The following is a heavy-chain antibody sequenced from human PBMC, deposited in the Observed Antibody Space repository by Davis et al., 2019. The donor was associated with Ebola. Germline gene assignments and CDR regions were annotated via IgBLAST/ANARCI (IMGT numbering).Heavy chain of an antibody. V-gene: IGHV4-59*08. D-gene: IGHD5-24*01. CDR1: GGSISTYY. CDR3: AGVPRDLRLVEMATNYGMDV. J-gene: IGHJ6*04. CDR2: IYYSGST. Sequence: MPSETLSLTCSISGGSISTYYWSWIRQPPGKGLEWIGYIYYSGSTNYNPSLQSRVTISVDTSKNQFSLNLSSVTAADTAVYYCAGVPRDLRLVEMATNYGMDVWGKGTTVTVSS.